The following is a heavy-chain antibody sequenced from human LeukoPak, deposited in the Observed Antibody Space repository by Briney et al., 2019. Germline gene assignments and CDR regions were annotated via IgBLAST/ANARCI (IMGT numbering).Heavy chain of an antibody. CDR1: GFTFSSYS. V-gene: IGHV3-21*01. CDR2: ISSSSSYI. CDR3: ARIDRYNWFDP. Sequence: GGSLRLSCAASGFTFSSYSMTWVREAPGKALEWVSSISSSSSYIHYADSGKGRFTISRDNAKNSLYLQMNSLRAEDTAVYYCARIDRYNWFDPWGQGTQVTVSS. J-gene: IGHJ5*02. D-gene: IGHD2/OR15-2a*01.